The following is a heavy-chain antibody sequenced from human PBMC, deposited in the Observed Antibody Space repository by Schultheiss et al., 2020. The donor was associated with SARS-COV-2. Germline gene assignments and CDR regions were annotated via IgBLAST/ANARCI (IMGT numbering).Heavy chain of an antibody. CDR3: ARDPNMDYMDV. Sequence: GGSLRLSCAASGFTFSSYEMNWVRQAPGKGLVWVSRINSDGSSTSYADSVKGRFTISRDNAKNTLYLQMNSLRAEDTAVYYCARDPNMDYMDVWGKGTTVTVSS. CDR2: INSDGSST. CDR1: GFTFSSYE. V-gene: IGHV3-74*01. D-gene: IGHD4/OR15-4a*01. J-gene: IGHJ6*03.